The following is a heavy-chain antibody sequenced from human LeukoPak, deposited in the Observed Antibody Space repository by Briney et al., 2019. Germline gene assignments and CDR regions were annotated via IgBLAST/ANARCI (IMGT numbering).Heavy chain of an antibody. CDR3: ACGYSYGVDY. J-gene: IGHJ4*02. V-gene: IGHV3-30-3*01. D-gene: IGHD5-18*01. CDR1: GFTFSNYA. CDR2: ISYDGSNK. Sequence: GGSLRLSCAASGFTFSNYAMHWVRQAPGKGLEWVAVISYDGSNKYYADSVKGRFTISRDNSKNTLYLQMNSLRPDDTALYYSACGYSYGVDYWGQGTLVTVSS.